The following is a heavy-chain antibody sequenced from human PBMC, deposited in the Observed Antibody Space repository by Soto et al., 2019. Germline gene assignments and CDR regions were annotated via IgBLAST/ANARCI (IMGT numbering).Heavy chain of an antibody. CDR1: GGSFSGYY. J-gene: IGHJ4*02. CDR3: ARVQLELCYFDY. Sequence: SETLSLTCAVYGGSFSGYYWSWIRQPPGKGLEWIGEINHSGSTNYNPSLKSRVTISVDTSKNQFSLKLSSVTADDTAVYYCARVQLELCYFDYWGQGTLVTVSS. V-gene: IGHV4-34*01. D-gene: IGHD1-1*01. CDR2: INHSGST.